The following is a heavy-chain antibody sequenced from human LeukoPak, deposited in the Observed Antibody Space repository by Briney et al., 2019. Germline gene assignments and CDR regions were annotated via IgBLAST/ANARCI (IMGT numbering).Heavy chain of an antibody. CDR3: TILGYTYGRFDY. Sequence: GGSLRLSCAASGFTFSDAWMSWVRKAPGKGLEWVGRIKSKTDGGTTDYAAPVKGRITISRDDSKNTLYLQMNSLKTEDTAVYYCTILGYTYGRFDYWGQGTLVTVSS. CDR2: IKSKTDGGTT. V-gene: IGHV3-15*01. J-gene: IGHJ4*02. D-gene: IGHD5-18*01. CDR1: GFTFSDAW.